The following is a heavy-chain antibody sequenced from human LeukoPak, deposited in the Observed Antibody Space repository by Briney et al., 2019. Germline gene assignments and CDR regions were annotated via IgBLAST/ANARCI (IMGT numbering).Heavy chain of an antibody. J-gene: IGHJ4*02. CDR3: ATAYRRIAVAGEFDY. CDR1: GFTFSSYD. V-gene: IGHV3-13*01. Sequence: GGSLRLSCAASGFTFSSYDMHWVRQATGKGLEWVSAIGTAGDTYYPDSVKGRFTISRDNSKNTLYLQMNSLRAEDTAVYYCATAYRRIAVAGEFDYWGQGTLVTVSS. CDR2: IGTAGDT. D-gene: IGHD6-19*01.